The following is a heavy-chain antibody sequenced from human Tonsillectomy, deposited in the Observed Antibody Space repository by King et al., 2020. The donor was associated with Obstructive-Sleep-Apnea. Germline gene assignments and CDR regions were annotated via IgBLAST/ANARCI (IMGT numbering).Heavy chain of an antibody. CDR3: AYRRFGENFYYNYGMDV. D-gene: IGHD3-10*01. J-gene: IGHJ6*02. V-gene: IGHV1-69*04. Sequence: QLVQSGAEVKKPGSSVKVSCKASGGTFSNYAINWVRQAPGQGLEWMGGIIPLLGMTNYAQKFQDRVTITADRSTSTAYMELSSLRSDDTAVYFCAYRRFGENFYYNYGMDVWGQGTTVSVSS. CDR2: IIPLLGMT. CDR1: GGTFSNYA.